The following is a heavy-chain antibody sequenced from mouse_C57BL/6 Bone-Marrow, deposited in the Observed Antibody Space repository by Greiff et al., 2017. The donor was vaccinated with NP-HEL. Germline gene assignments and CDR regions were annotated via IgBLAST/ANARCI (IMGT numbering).Heavy chain of an antibody. CDR1: GFNIKDYY. D-gene: IGHD1-1*01. CDR2: IDPEDGDT. CDR3: TEYAVVARRDWYFEV. J-gene: IGHJ1*03. V-gene: IGHV14-1*01. Sequence: VQLQQSGAELVRPGASVKLSCTASGFNIKDYYMHWVKQRPEQGLEWIGRIDPEDGDTEYAPKFPGKATLTADTSSHTSYLPLSSLTSEDTAVYYCTEYAVVARRDWYFEVWGTGTTVTVSS.